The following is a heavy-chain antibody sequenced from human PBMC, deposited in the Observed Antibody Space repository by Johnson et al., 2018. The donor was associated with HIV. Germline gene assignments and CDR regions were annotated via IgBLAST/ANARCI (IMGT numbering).Heavy chain of an antibody. CDR3: ARGGVYYYDSGGYLGAFDI. J-gene: IGHJ3*02. CDR1: GFTFSSYA. V-gene: IGHV3-30*04. Sequence: QVQLVESGGGVVQPGRSLRLSCAASGFTFSSYAMHWVRQAPGKGLEWVAVISYDGSNKYYADSVKGRFTISRDKSKNTLYLQMNSLRTEDTAMYYCARGGVYYYDSGGYLGAFDIWGQGTMVTVSS. D-gene: IGHD3-22*01. CDR2: ISYDGSNK.